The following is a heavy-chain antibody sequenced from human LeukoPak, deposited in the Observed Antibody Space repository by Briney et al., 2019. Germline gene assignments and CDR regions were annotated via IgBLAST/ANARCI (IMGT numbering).Heavy chain of an antibody. CDR1: GGSISSYY. CDR2: IYTSGST. V-gene: IGHV4-4*07. Sequence: SETLSLTCTVSGGSISSYYWSWIRQPPGKGLEWIGRIYTSGSTNYNPSLKSRVTMSVDTSKNQFSLKLSSVTAADTAVYYCARILRYCSGGSCYSYFDYWGQGTLVTVSS. CDR3: ARILRYCSGGSCYSYFDY. D-gene: IGHD2-15*01. J-gene: IGHJ4*02.